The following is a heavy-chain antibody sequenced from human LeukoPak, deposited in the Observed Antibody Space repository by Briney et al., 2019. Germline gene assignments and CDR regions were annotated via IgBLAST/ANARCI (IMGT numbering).Heavy chain of an antibody. CDR2: INYSGST. CDR3: ARREDCSSTSCYDRNSFDY. J-gene: IGHJ4*02. Sequence: PSETLSLTFAVYGGSFSGYSWCWIRQPPGKGREWIGEINYSGSTNYNPSLKSRVTISVDTSKDQFSLKLSSVTAADTAVDYCARREDCSSTSCYDRNSFDYWGQGTLVTVSS. V-gene: IGHV4-34*01. CDR1: GGSFSGYS. D-gene: IGHD2-2*01.